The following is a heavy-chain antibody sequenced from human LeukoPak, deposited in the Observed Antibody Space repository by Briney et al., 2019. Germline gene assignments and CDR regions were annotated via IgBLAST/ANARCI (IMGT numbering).Heavy chain of an antibody. CDR3: AKPWLGYFDY. D-gene: IGHD6-19*01. Sequence: AGGSLRLSCAASGFTFSSYGMHWVRQAPGKGLEWVAVISYDGSNKYYADSVKGRFTISRDNSKNTLYLQMNSLRAEDTAVYYCAKPWLGYFDYWGQGTLVTVSS. CDR1: GFTFSSYG. V-gene: IGHV3-30*18. J-gene: IGHJ4*02. CDR2: ISYDGSNK.